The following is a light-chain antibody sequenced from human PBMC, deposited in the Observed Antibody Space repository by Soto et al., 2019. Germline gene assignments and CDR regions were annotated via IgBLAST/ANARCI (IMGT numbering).Light chain of an antibody. CDR3: QQYNNWWT. J-gene: IGKJ1*01. CDR1: QSVSSN. Sequence: EIVLTQSPGTLSLSPGERATRSCRASQSVSSNLAWYQQKPGQAPRLLIYGASTRATGIPARFSGSGSGTEFTLTISSLQSEDFAVYYCQQYNNWWTFGQGTKVDIK. V-gene: IGKV3-15*01. CDR2: GAS.